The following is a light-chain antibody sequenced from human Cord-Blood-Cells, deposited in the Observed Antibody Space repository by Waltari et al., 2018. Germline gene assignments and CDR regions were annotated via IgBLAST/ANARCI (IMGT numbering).Light chain of an antibody. CDR1: ALPKKY. CDR3: LSADSSGTYVV. J-gene: IGLJ2*01. CDR2: KDS. Sequence: SSELTQPPSVSVSLGQMAGITCSGDALPKKYAYWYQQKPGQFPVLVIYKDSERPSGIPERFSGSSSGTIVTLTISGVQAEDEADYYCLSADSSGTYVVFGGGTKLTVL. V-gene: IGLV3-16*01.